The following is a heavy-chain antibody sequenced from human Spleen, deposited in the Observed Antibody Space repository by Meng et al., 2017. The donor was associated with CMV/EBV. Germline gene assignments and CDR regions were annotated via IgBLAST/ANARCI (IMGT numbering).Heavy chain of an antibody. CDR1: GFTFNTYW. CDR3: ARGLGAPDH. Sequence: GESLKISCVASGFTFNTYWMSWVRQVPGKGLEWVANINQDGSEKYYVDSVRGRFTVSRDNAKNSLCLQMNSLRAEDTAVYYCARGLGAPDHWGQGTLVTVSS. V-gene: IGHV3-7*01. CDR2: INQDGSEK. J-gene: IGHJ4*02. D-gene: IGHD1-26*01.